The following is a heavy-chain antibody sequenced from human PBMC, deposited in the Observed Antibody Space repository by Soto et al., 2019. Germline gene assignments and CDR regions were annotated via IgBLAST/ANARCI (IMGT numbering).Heavy chain of an antibody. CDR3: SYGDSPGPIDH. CDR1: GASISSYY. CDR2: IHNGERT. Sequence: SETLSLTCSVSGASISSYYWSWFRQAPGKGLEYIGYIHNGERTNYNPSLESRVTISADTSKNQFSLRLSSVTAADTAMYYCSYGDSPGPIDHWGQGTLVTVSS. D-gene: IGHD4-17*01. V-gene: IGHV4-59*01. J-gene: IGHJ4*02.